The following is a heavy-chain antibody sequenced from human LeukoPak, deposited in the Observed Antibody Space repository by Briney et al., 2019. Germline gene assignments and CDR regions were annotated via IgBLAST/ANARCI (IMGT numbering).Heavy chain of an antibody. V-gene: IGHV1-69*08. CDR3: ARDRENTYYYDSSAYSFDY. Sequence: SVQVSCKATGDTFSSYTISWVRQAPGQGLEWMGRIIPILDTAKYAQKFQGRVTITADKSTSTAYMELSSLRSEDTAMYYCARDRENTYYYDSSAYSFDYWGQGTLVTVSS. CDR2: IIPILDTA. CDR1: GDTFSSYT. D-gene: IGHD3-22*01. J-gene: IGHJ4*02.